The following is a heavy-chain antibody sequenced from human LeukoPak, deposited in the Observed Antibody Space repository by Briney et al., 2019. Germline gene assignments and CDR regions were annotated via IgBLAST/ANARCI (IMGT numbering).Heavy chain of an antibody. D-gene: IGHD4-17*01. CDR2: MNPNSGNT. CDR3: ARGRDYGDLNWFDP. CDR1: GYTFTSYD. J-gene: IGHJ5*02. V-gene: IGHV1-8*01. Sequence: ASVKVSCKASGYTFTSYDINWVRQATGQGLEWMGWMNPNSGNTGYAQKFQGRVTMTRNTSISTAYMELSSLRSEDTAVYYCARGRDYGDLNWFDPWAREPWSPSPQ.